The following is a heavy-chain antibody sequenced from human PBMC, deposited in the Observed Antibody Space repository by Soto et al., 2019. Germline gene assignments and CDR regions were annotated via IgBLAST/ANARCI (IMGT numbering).Heavy chain of an antibody. CDR3: ARGGVATLKIHAIDI. CDR1: GGSISSYY. V-gene: IGHV4-59*01. Sequence: SETLSLTCTVSGGSISSYYWSWIRQPPGKGLEWIGYIYYSGSTNYNPSLKSRVTISVDTSKNQFSLKLSSVTAADTAVYYCARGGVATLKIHAIDIRGQGTMVTVSS. J-gene: IGHJ3*02. CDR2: IYYSGST. D-gene: IGHD5-12*01.